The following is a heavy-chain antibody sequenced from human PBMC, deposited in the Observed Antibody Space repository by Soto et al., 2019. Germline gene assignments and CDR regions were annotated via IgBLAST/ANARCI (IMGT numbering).Heavy chain of an antibody. V-gene: IGHV4-34*01. CDR2: INHSGST. D-gene: IGHD3-3*01. CDR1: GGSFSGYY. CDR3: ARGITIFGVVIIVFVRETWFDP. J-gene: IGHJ5*02. Sequence: QVQLQQWGAGLLKPSETLSLTCAVYGGSFSGYYWSWIHQPPGKGLEWIGEINHSGSTNYNPSLKSRVTISVDTSKNQFSLKLSSVTAADTAVYYCARGITIFGVVIIVFVRETWFDPWGQGTLVTVSS.